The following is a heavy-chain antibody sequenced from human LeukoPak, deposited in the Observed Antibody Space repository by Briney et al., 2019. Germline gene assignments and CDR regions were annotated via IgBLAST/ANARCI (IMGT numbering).Heavy chain of an antibody. J-gene: IGHJ6*03. CDR3: ARCEYSSSWFPYYYYYYMDV. V-gene: IGHV3-74*01. Sequence: PGGSLRLSCAASGFTFSSYEMNWVRQAPGKGLVWVSRINSDGSSTSYADSVKGRFTISRDNAKNTLYLQMNSLRAEDTAVYYCARCEYSSSWFPYYYYYYMDVWGKGTTVTVSS. D-gene: IGHD6-13*01. CDR2: INSDGSST. CDR1: GFTFSSYE.